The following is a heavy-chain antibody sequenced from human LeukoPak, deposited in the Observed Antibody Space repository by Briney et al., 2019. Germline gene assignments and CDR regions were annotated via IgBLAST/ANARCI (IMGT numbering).Heavy chain of an antibody. CDR3: ARDQLGYCSSTSCLPGHYYYYYMDV. Sequence: ASVKVSCKASGYTFTGCYMHWVRQAPGQGLEWMGWINPNSGGTNYAQKFQGRVTMTRDTSISTAYMELSRLRSDDTAVYYCARDQLGYCSSTSCLPGHYYYYYMDVWGKGTTVTVSS. CDR1: GYTFTGCY. D-gene: IGHD2-2*01. J-gene: IGHJ6*03. CDR2: INPNSGGT. V-gene: IGHV1-2*02.